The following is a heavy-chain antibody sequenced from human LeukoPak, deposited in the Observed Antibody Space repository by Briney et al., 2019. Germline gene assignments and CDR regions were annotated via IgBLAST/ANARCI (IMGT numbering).Heavy chain of an antibody. CDR3: ASYGSGSYYPPNFLDY. V-gene: IGHV4-39*01. CDR2: IYYGGST. D-gene: IGHD3-10*01. J-gene: IGHJ4*02. Sequence: SETLSLTCTVSGGSISSSSYYWGWIRQPPGKGLEWIGSIYYGGSTYYNPSLKSRVTISVDTSKNQFSLKLSSVTAADTAVYYCASYGSGSYYPPNFLDYWGQGTLVTVSS. CDR1: GGSISSSSYY.